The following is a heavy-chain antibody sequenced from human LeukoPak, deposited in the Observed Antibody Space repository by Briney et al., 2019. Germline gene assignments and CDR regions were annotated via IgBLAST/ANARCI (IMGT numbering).Heavy chain of an antibody. Sequence: GTSLRLSCAASGFTFSRYAMHWVRQAPGKGLEWVAVISYDASSKFYANSVKGRFTISRDSAQNTLHLQMNVLRTDDSALYYCARASGSDWVSIMVGKHHWGQGTLVTVSS. V-gene: IGHV3-30*04. CDR1: GFTFSRYA. D-gene: IGHD3/OR15-3a*01. CDR3: ARASGSDWVSIMVGKHH. CDR2: ISYDASSK. J-gene: IGHJ5*02.